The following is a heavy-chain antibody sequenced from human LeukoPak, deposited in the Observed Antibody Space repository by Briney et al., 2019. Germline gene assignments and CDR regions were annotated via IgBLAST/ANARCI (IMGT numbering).Heavy chain of an antibody. D-gene: IGHD6-13*01. J-gene: IGHJ3*02. Sequence: GGSLRLSCAASGFTFSNYWMHWVRQAPGRGLEWVSSISSSSYIYYADSVKGRFTISRDNAKNSLYLQMDSLRAEDTAVYYCARGRTPYSSTTDAFDIWGQGTMVTVSS. CDR3: ARGRTPYSSTTDAFDI. V-gene: IGHV3-69-1*01. CDR1: GFTFSNYW. CDR2: ISSSSYI.